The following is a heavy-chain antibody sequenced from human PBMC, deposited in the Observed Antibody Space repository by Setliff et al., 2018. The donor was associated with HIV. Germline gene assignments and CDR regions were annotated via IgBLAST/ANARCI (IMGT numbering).Heavy chain of an antibody. CDR1: GGSFSGYY. CDR2: INHSGST. V-gene: IGHV4-34*01. CDR3: ARSSGWSQYYFDY. J-gene: IGHJ4*02. Sequence: PSETLSLTCAVYGGSFSGYYWSWIRQPPGKGLEWIGEINHSGSTNYNPSPKSRVTMSVDTSKNQFSLKLSSVTAADTAVYYCARSSGWSQYYFDYWGQGTLVTVSS. D-gene: IGHD6-19*01.